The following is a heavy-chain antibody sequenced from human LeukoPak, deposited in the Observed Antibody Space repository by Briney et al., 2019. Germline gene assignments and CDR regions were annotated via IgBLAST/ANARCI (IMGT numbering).Heavy chain of an antibody. D-gene: IGHD3-22*01. CDR2: IKPSSGAT. CDR3: ASCYYDSSGYYYFDY. J-gene: IGHJ4*02. Sequence: GASVKVSCKASGYTFSGHYMHWVRQPPGQGLEWMGWIKPSSGATNYAQKFRGRVTMTRDTSNRTSYMELSRLRSDDTALYYCASCYYDSSGYYYFDYWGQGTLVTVSS. CDR1: GYTFSGHY. V-gene: IGHV1-2*02.